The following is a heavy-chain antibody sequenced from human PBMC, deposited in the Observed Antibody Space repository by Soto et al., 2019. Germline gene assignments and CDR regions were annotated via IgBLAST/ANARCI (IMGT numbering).Heavy chain of an antibody. D-gene: IGHD3-22*01. Sequence: GSLRLSCAASGFTFSGFSMNWVRQAPGKGLGWVSYITSSSSTIYYADSVKGRFTISRDNGENSLHLQMNSLRDEDTAVYYCARVRIVAASKLYGMDVWGQGTTVTVSS. V-gene: IGHV3-48*02. J-gene: IGHJ6*02. CDR3: ARVRIVAASKLYGMDV. CDR1: GFTFSGFS. CDR2: ITSSSSTI.